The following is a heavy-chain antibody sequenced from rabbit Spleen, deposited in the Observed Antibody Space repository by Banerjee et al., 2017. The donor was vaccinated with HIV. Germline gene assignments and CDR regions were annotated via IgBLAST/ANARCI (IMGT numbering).Heavy chain of an antibody. CDR1: GLDFSSRYW. V-gene: IGHV1S45*01. CDR3: ARDLDVSADSLLYGMDL. CDR2: IYTGSSGST. Sequence: LQEYGGDLVQPEGSLTLTCKASGLDFSSRYWICWVRQAPGKGLEWIGCIYTGSSGSTYYASWAKGRFTISKTSSTTVTLQMTSLTAADTATYFCARDLDVSADSLLYGMDLWGQGTLVTVS. D-gene: IGHD2-1*01. J-gene: IGHJ6*01.